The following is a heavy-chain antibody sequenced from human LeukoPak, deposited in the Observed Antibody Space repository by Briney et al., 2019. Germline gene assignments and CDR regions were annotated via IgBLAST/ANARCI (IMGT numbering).Heavy chain of an antibody. D-gene: IGHD4-17*01. CDR1: GFTFTRYT. CDR2: MYSGGNT. CDR3: ARGIGSTVFFDH. J-gene: IGHJ4*02. V-gene: IGHV3-53*01. Sequence: GGSLRLSCVASGFTFTRYTMNWVRQAPGKGLEWVSVMYSGGNTYYADSVKGRFTISRDKSKNTLYLQMNSLRAEDTAVYYCARGIGSTVFFDHWGQGALVTVSS.